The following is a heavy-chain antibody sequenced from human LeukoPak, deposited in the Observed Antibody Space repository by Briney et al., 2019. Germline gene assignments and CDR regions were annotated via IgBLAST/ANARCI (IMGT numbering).Heavy chain of an antibody. J-gene: IGHJ3*02. Sequence: ASVKVSCKASGYTFTGYYMHWVRQAPGQGLEWMGWINPNSGGTNYAQKFQGRVTMTRDTSISTAYMELSRLRSDDTAVYYCARVYDSSGYPNAFDIWGQGTMVTVSS. V-gene: IGHV1-2*02. D-gene: IGHD3-22*01. CDR3: ARVYDSSGYPNAFDI. CDR1: GYTFTGYY. CDR2: INPNSGGT.